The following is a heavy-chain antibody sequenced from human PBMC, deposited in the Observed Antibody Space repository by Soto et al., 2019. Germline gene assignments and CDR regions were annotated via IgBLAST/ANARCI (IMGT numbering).Heavy chain of an antibody. CDR3: ARDQDHRGRGDSYGLWFDP. CDR2: IWYDGSNK. D-gene: IGHD5-18*01. Sequence: QVQLVESGGGVVQPGRSLRLSCAASGFTFSSYGMHWVRQAPGKGLEWVAVIWYDGSNKYYADSVKGRFTISRDNSKNTLYLQMTSLRAEDTAVYYCARDQDHRGRGDSYGLWFDPWGQGTLVTVSS. J-gene: IGHJ5*02. V-gene: IGHV3-33*01. CDR1: GFTFSSYG.